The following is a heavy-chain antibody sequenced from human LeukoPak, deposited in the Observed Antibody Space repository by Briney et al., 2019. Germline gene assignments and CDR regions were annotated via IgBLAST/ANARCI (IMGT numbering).Heavy chain of an antibody. CDR2: ISSSSSTI. Sequence: GSLRLSCAASGFTFSSYSMNWVRQAPGKGLEWVSYISSSSSTIYYADSVKGRFTISRDNAKNSLYLQMNSLRAEDMAVYYCARGSGWYDIDYWGQGTLVTVSS. D-gene: IGHD6-19*01. V-gene: IGHV3-48*01. CDR1: GFTFSSYS. CDR3: ARGSGWYDIDY. J-gene: IGHJ4*02.